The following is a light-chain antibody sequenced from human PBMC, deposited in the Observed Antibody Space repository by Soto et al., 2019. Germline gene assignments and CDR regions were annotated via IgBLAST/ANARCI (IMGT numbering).Light chain of an antibody. V-gene: IGLV1-47*01. Sequence: QSVLTQPPSASGTPGQRITISCSGSSSNIGSNYVYWYRQLPGTAPKLLIYTNNQRPSGVPDRFSGSKSGTSASLAISGLRSEDEADYYCSSYAGTNNYVFGTGTKLTVL. CDR2: TNN. CDR3: SSYAGTNNYV. J-gene: IGLJ1*01. CDR1: SSNIGSNY.